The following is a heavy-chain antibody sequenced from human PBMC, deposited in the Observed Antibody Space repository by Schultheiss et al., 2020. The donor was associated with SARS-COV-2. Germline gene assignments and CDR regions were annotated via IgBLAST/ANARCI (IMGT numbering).Heavy chain of an antibody. V-gene: IGHV3-64*01. Sequence: GGSLRLSCAASGFTFSSYSMNWVRQAPGKGLEYVSAISSNGGSTYYANSVKGRFTISRDNSKNTLYLQMGSLRAEDMAVYYCAREEYYGGAFDIWGQGTMVTVSS. CDR2: ISSNGGST. J-gene: IGHJ3*02. CDR1: GFTFSSYS. D-gene: IGHD3-3*01. CDR3: AREEYYGGAFDI.